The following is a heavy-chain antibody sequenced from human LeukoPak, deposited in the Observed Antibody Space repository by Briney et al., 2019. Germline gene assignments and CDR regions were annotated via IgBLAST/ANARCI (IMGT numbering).Heavy chain of an antibody. CDR1: GFTFSAYA. CDR3: AKVIMAATHFYYSGMDV. J-gene: IGHJ6*02. CDR2: ISGNALST. D-gene: IGHD2-8*01. Sequence: GGSLRLSCAASGFTFSAYAMYWVRQAPGKGLEWVSAISGNALSTYYAGSVKGRFTISRDNSKNTLYLQMNSLRAEDTAVYFCAKVIMAATHFYYSGMDVWGQGTTVTVSS. V-gene: IGHV3-23*01.